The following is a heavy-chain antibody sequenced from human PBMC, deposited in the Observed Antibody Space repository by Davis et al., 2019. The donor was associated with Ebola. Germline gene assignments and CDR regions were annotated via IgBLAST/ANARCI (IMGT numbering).Heavy chain of an antibody. CDR1: GFTFSSYW. V-gene: IGHV3-7*01. Sequence: PGGSLRLSCAASGFTFSSYWMTWVRQAPGKGPEWVAHMNQDGGEKYHVDSVKGRFTISRDNAKNSLNLQMNSLRVEDTAVYYCARYMGSSGIGYFDYWGQGTLVTVSS. J-gene: IGHJ4*02. D-gene: IGHD3-22*01. CDR3: ARYMGSSGIGYFDY. CDR2: MNQDGGEK.